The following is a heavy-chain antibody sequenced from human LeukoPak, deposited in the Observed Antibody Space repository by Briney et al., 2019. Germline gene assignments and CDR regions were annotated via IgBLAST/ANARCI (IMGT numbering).Heavy chain of an antibody. CDR3: ARDYSMTHAFDI. Sequence: SETLSLTCTVSGGSMSDYYWSWIRQPPGKGLEWIGYIYSTGSTNYNPSLKSRVTISVDTSKNQFSLKLSSVTAADTALYYCARDYSMTHAFDIWGQGTLVTV. V-gene: IGHV4-59*01. D-gene: IGHD1-26*01. CDR1: GGSMSDYY. CDR2: IYSTGST. J-gene: IGHJ3*02.